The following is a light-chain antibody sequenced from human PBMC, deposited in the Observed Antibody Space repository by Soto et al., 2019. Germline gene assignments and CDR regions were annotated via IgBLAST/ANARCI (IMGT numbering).Light chain of an antibody. CDR2: GAS. J-gene: IGKJ1*01. CDR1: QSVASRN. V-gene: IGKV3-20*01. CDR3: QHSGDFRWT. Sequence: EIVLTQSPGTLSLSPGERATLSCRASQSVASRNLAWYQQKPGQAPRRLIYGASSRATGIPDRFSGRGFGTDFTLTISRLEPEDFAVYYCQHSGDFRWTFGQGTKVDIK.